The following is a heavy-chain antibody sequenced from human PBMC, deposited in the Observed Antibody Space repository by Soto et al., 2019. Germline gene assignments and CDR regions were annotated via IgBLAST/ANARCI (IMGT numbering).Heavy chain of an antibody. CDR3: AALGVNFDS. J-gene: IGHJ4*02. CDR1: GFTFTSSA. CDR2: IGVGSGNR. Sequence: SVKVSCKASGFTFTSSAVQWVRQARGQRLEWIGWIGVGSGNRHYAQKFQERVTITRDMSTNTAYMELSSLRSEDTAVYYCAALGVNFDSWGQGTLVTVSS. V-gene: IGHV1-58*01. D-gene: IGHD2-8*01.